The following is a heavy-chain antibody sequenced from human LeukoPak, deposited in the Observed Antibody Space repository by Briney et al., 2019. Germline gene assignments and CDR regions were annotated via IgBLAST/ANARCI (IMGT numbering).Heavy chain of an antibody. CDR3: ARDRSMSGWYIDL. CDR1: GFTFSSYG. Sequence: PGRSLRLCCAASGFTFSSYGMHWVRQAPGKGLEWVAVIWYDGSNKYYPDSVQGRFTISRDNSKNTLYLQVNSLRAEDTAVYYCARDRSMSGWYIDLWGRGTLVTVSS. D-gene: IGHD2/OR15-2a*01. CDR2: IWYDGSNK. J-gene: IGHJ2*01. V-gene: IGHV3-33*01.